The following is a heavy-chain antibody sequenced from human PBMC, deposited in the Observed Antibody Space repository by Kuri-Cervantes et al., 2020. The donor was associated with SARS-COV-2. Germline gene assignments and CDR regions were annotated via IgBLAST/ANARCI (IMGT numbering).Heavy chain of an antibody. CDR2: IYYSGST. J-gene: IGHJ6*03. Sequence: SQTLSLTCTVSGGSIRSYYWSWIRQPPGKGLEWIGYIYYSGSTNYNPSLKSRVTISVDTSKNQCSLKLSHVTAADTAVYYCARGEVRYSFNYYYYMDVWGQGTTVTVSS. V-gene: IGHV4-59*01. CDR3: ARGEVRYSFNYYYYMDV. D-gene: IGHD6-13*01. CDR1: GGSIRSYY.